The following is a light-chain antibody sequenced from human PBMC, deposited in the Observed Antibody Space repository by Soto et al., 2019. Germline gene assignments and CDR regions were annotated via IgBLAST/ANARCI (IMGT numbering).Light chain of an antibody. Sequence: DIQMTQSPSTLSASVGDSVTITCRASQSISPWLAWYQQKPGKAPTLLIYKASSLEGGVPSRFSGSGSGTDINISISSLQPDDFATYYCQQYNTYPLTFGGGTKVDIK. CDR2: KAS. CDR3: QQYNTYPLT. V-gene: IGKV1-5*03. CDR1: QSISPW. J-gene: IGKJ4*01.